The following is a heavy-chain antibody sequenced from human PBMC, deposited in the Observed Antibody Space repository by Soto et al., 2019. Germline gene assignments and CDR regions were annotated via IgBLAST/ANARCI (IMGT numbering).Heavy chain of an antibody. CDR1: GFTFSSYW. CDR2: IKEDGGDK. V-gene: IGHV3-7*05. J-gene: IGHJ6*02. Sequence: GGSLRLSCAASGFTFSSYWMSWVRQAPGEGLEWVANIKEDGGDKYYVDSVKGRFAISRDNAKNSLSLQMNSLRAEDTAVYYCARLGYCSGGGCFFGMDVWGQGTTVTVSS. D-gene: IGHD2-15*01. CDR3: ARLGYCSGGGCFFGMDV.